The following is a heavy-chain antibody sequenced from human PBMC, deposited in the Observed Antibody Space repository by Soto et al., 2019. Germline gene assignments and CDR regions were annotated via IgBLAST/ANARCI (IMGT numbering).Heavy chain of an antibody. D-gene: IGHD3-10*01. CDR3: ARADYYGSGSQDWFDP. J-gene: IGHJ5*02. Sequence: SETLSLTCTVSGGSISSYYWSWIRQPPGKGLEWIGYIYYSGSTNYNPSLKSRVTISVDTSKNQFSLKLSSVTVADTAVYYCARADYYGSGSQDWFDPWGQGTLVTVSS. V-gene: IGHV4-59*01. CDR1: GGSISSYY. CDR2: IYYSGST.